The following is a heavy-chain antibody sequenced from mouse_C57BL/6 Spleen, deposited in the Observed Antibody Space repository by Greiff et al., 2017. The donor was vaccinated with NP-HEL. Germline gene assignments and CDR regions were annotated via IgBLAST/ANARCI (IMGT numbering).Heavy chain of an antibody. J-gene: IGHJ4*01. Sequence: QVQLKQSGAELVRPGTSVKVSCKASGYAFTNYLIEWVKQRPGQGLEWIGVSSPGSGGTNYNEKFKGKATLTADKSSRTAYMHLSSLTSEDSAVYFRARDSSGFAMEYWGQGASVTVAS. CDR3: ARDSSGFAMEY. D-gene: IGHD3-2*02. CDR2: SSPGSGGT. V-gene: IGHV1-54*01. CDR1: GYAFTNYL.